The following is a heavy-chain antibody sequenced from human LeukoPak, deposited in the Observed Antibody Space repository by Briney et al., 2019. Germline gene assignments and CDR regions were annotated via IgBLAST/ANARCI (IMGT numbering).Heavy chain of an antibody. CDR3: TRVLPGASYGFSR. V-gene: IGHV3-15*01. J-gene: IGHJ4*02. CDR2: IKRKTDGGTT. D-gene: IGHD5-18*01. CDR1: GFTFSDYY. Sequence: GGSLRLSCAASGFTFSDYYMSWICQAPGKGLEWVGRIKRKTDGGTTDYAAPVKGRFTISRDDSKNTLYLQMNSLKTKDTVVYHCTRVLPGASYGFSRWGQGTLVTVSS.